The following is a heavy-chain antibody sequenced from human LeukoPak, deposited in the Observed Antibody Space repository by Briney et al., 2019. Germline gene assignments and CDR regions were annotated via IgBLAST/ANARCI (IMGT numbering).Heavy chain of an antibody. CDR2: ISGSGGST. V-gene: IGHV3-23*01. CDR1: GFTFSSYA. Sequence: PGGSLRLSCAASGFTFSSYAMSWVRQAPGKGLEWVSAISGSGGSTYYADSVKGRFTISRDNSKNTLYLQMNSLRPEDTAVYYCARSDTRDWSAFDSWGQGTLVTVSS. CDR3: ARSDTRDWSAFDS. D-gene: IGHD3-9*01. J-gene: IGHJ4*02.